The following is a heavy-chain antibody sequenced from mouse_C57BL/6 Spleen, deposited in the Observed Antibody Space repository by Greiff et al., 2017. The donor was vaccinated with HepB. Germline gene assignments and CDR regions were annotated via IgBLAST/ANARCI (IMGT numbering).Heavy chain of an antibody. J-gene: IGHJ4*01. CDR2: IWSGGST. CDR3: ARNLHYYGSSYDAMDY. Sequence: VQLQQSGPGLVQPSQSLSITCTVSGFSLTSYGVHWVRQSPGKGLEWLGVIWSGGSTDYNAAFISRLSISKDNSKSQVFFIMNSLQADDTAIYYCARNLHYYGSSYDAMDYWGQGTSVTVSS. V-gene: IGHV2-2*01. CDR1: GFSLTSYG. D-gene: IGHD1-1*01.